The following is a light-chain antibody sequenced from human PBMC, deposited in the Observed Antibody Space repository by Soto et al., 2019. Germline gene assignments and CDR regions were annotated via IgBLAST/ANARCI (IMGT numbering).Light chain of an antibody. V-gene: IGKV1-17*03. CDR3: LQHHSFPWT. CDR1: QGINTY. CDR2: GAS. Sequence: DIQMTQSPSAMFASVGDRVTITCRASQGINTYLAWFQQKPGKAPSRLIYGASSLQSGVPSRFSGSGSGTEFTLTISSLQPEDFAIYYCLQHHSFPWTFGQGSNVEIK. J-gene: IGKJ1*01.